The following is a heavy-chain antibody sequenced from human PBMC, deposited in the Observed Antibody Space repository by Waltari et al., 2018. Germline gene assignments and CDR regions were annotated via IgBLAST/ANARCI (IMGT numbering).Heavy chain of an antibody. Sequence: QLQLQESGPGLVKPSETLSLTCTVSGGSLSSSSYYWGWIRQPPGKGLEWIGRIYYSGSTYYNPSLKSRVTISVDTSKNQFSLKLSSVTAADTAVYYCARGLGIAAAELLIDPWGQGTLVTVSS. CDR3: ARGLGIAAAELLIDP. V-gene: IGHV4-39*07. CDR1: GGSLSSSSYY. J-gene: IGHJ5*02. D-gene: IGHD6-13*01. CDR2: IYYSGST.